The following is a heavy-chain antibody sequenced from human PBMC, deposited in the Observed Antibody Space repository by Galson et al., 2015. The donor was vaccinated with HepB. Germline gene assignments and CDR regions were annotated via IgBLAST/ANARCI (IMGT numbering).Heavy chain of an antibody. CDR3: ARGGYSGYDLQWLDS. Sequence: SVKVSCKASGDTFINSAIYWVRQAPGQRPEWMGWINGGTGYTEYSQKFQGRVTITADEGTSTVYMELTSLRSQDTAIYYCARGGYSGYDLQWLDSWGPGTLVTVSS. D-gene: IGHD5-12*01. J-gene: IGHJ5*01. CDR2: INGGTGYT. V-gene: IGHV1-3*01. CDR1: GDTFINSA.